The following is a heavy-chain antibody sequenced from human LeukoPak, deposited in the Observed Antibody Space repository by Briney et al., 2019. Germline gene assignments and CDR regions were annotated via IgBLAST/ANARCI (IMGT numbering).Heavy chain of an antibody. D-gene: IGHD2-21*02. CDR2: INHIGTT. CDR3: ARLVVTAPQYHYYMNV. J-gene: IGHJ6*03. V-gene: IGHV4-34*01. Sequence: SETLSLTCNVSGGSFNGYYWTWIRQPPGKGLEWIAEINHIGTTNHNPSLKSRVTVSTDTSKQLFFLKLTSVTAADTALYYCARLVVTAPQYHYYMNVWGEGTTVTVSS. CDR1: GGSFNGYY.